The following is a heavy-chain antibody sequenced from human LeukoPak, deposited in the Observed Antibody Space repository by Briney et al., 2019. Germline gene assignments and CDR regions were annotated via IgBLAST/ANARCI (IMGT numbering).Heavy chain of an antibody. J-gene: IGHJ6*03. V-gene: IGHV4-30-4*08. Sequence: PSETLSLTCTVSGGSISSGDYYWSWIRQPPGKGLEWIGYIYYSGSTYYNPSLKSRVTISVDTSKNQFSLKLSSVTAADTAVYYCAREGGVVRYYVDVWGKGTTVTVSS. CDR1: GGSISSGDYY. D-gene: IGHD4-23*01. CDR3: AREGGVVRYYVDV. CDR2: IYYSGST.